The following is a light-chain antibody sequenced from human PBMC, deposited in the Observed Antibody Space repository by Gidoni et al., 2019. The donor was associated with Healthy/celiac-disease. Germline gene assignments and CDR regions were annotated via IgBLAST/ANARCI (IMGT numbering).Light chain of an antibody. V-gene: IGLV2-14*01. CDR2: DVS. CDR1: SSDVGGYNY. CDR3: SSYTSSSTPYV. Sequence: QCALTQPGAAGGSPGQSITIACTGTSSDVGGYNYVSWYQQHPGTAPELMIYDVSNRPSGVPHRFSGSNSGNTASLTISGLQAEDEADYYCSSYTSSSTPYVFGTGTKVTVL. J-gene: IGLJ1*01.